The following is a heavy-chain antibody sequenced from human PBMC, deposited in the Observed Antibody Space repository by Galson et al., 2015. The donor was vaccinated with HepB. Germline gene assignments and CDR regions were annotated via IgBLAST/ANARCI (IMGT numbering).Heavy chain of an antibody. CDR2: LSSDGSRQ. J-gene: IGHJ5*02. D-gene: IGHD2-21*01. V-gene: IGHV3-30-3*01. CDR3: ARAGVHRQFDP. Sequence: SLRLSCAGSGFTFSHFDIHWVRQAPGKGLEWVALLSSDGSRQFYADSVKGRFTISRDNSKNTLYLQMNSLRPEDTAIYYCARAGVHRQFDPWGQGTLVTVSS. CDR1: GFTFSHFD.